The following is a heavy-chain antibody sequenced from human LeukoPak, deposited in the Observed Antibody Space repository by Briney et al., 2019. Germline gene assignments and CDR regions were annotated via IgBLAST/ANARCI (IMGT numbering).Heavy chain of an antibody. D-gene: IGHD5-24*01. J-gene: IGHJ6*04. CDR1: GFTFSKYW. CDR3: ARGHQYSREAMDV. V-gene: IGHV3-7*01. Sequence: GGSLRLSCAASGFTFSKYWMTWVRQAPGKGLEWVANVNEDGSEKYYVESAVGRFTISRDNAKTLLYLHMNSLRAEDTAVYYCARGHQYSREAMDVWSKGTTVTVSS. CDR2: VNEDGSEK.